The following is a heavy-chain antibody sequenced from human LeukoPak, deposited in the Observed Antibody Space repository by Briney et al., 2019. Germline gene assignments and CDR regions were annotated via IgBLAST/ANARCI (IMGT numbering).Heavy chain of an antibody. V-gene: IGHV1-2*02. CDR3: ARAVDVYTYGYGY. Sequence: GASVKVSCKASGYTFTGYYMYWVRQAPGQGLEWMGWINPSSGGTNYAQKFQGRVTMTRDTSISTAYMELSRLRSDDTAVYYCARAVDVYTYGYGYWGQGTLVTVSS. D-gene: IGHD5-18*01. J-gene: IGHJ4*02. CDR2: INPSSGGT. CDR1: GYTFTGYY.